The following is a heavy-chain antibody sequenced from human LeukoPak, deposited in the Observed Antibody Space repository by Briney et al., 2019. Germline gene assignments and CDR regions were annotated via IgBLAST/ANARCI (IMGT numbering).Heavy chain of an antibody. V-gene: IGHV4-59*12. D-gene: IGHD3-10*01. Sequence: SETLSLTCTVSGGSISTYYWNWIRQPPGKGLEWIGYIYHSGSTNYNPSLQSRVTISVDTSKNQFSLKLSSVTAADTAVYYCARGRPTGPDYWGQGTLVTVSS. CDR1: GGSISTYY. CDR2: IYHSGST. CDR3: ARGRPTGPDY. J-gene: IGHJ4*02.